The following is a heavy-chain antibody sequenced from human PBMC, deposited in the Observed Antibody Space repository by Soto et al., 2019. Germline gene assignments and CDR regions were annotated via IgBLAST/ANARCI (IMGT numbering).Heavy chain of an antibody. V-gene: IGHV1-3*01. CDR3: ARELYSGYGNNWFDS. CDR1: GYTFTSHA. CDR2: INAGNGNT. D-gene: IGHD5-12*01. Sequence: GASVKVSCKASGYTFTSHAMHWVRQAPGQRLEWMGWINAGNGNTKCSQKFQGRVTITRDTSATTAYMELSSPRSEDTAVYYCARELYSGYGNNWFDSWGQGTQVTVSS. J-gene: IGHJ5*01.